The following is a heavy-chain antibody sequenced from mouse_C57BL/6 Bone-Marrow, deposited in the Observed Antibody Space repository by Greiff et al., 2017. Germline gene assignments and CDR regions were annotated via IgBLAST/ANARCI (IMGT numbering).Heavy chain of an antibody. D-gene: IGHD1-1*01. CDR2: IYPRSGNT. Sequence: VQLQQSGAELARPGASVKLSCKASGYTFTSYGISWVKQRTGQGLEWIGEIYPRSGNTYYNEKFKGKATLTADKSSSTAYMELRSLTSEDSAVYYSARERDCHYYGSSYHPGRYVDVWGAGTAVTVSS. CDR3: ARERDCHYYGSSYHPGRYVDV. V-gene: IGHV1-81*01. J-gene: IGHJ1*01. CDR1: GYTFTSYG.